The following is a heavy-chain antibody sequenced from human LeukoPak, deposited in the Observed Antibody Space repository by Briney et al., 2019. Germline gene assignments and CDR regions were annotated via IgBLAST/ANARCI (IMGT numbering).Heavy chain of an antibody. CDR2: IYYSGST. D-gene: IGHD3-10*01. J-gene: IGHJ4*02. CDR3: ARDLNPVWGVTMVRGVPGYYYFDY. Sequence: SETLSLTCTVSGGSISSSSYYWGWIRQPPGKGLEWIGSIYYSGSTYYNPSLKSRVTISVDTSKNQFSLKLSSVTAADTAVYYCARDLNPVWGVTMVRGVPGYYYFDYWGQGTLVTVSS. CDR1: GGSISSSSYY. V-gene: IGHV4-39*07.